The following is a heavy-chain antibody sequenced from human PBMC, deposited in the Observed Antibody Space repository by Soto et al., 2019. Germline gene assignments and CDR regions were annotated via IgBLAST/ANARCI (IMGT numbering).Heavy chain of an antibody. D-gene: IGHD4-17*01. CDR3: SRGRRFARVTTSLYCYGMDV. J-gene: IGHJ6*02. Sequence: QVQLQESGPGLVKPSQTLSLTCTVSGGSISSGGYYWSWIRQHPGKGLGWIGYIYYSGSTYYNPSLKSPVTISVDSSKNQFSLKLSSVPSANTAVYYWSRGRRFARVTTSLYCYGMDVWGQGTTVTVSS. V-gene: IGHV4-31*01. CDR2: IYYSGST. CDR1: GGSISSGGYY.